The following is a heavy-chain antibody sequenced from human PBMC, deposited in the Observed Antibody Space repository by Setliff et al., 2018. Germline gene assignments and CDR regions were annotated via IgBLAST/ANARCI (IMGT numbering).Heavy chain of an antibody. CDR3: VRDPGGGFPSYYGMDV. CDR1: GFTVSSFS. D-gene: IGHD2-15*01. V-gene: IGHV3-30*03. Sequence: PGGSLRLSCAASGFTVSSFSMHWVRQAPVKGLDWVATLSDDGSNEFYADSVKGRFTIFRDNAKNSLYLQMNSLRAEDTAVYYCVRDPGGGFPSYYGMDVWGQGTTVTVSS. J-gene: IGHJ6*02. CDR2: LSDDGSNE.